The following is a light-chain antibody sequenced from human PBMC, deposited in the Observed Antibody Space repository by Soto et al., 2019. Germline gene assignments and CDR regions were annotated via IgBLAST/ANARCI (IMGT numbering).Light chain of an antibody. Sequence: EIVMTQSPATLYVPPGEKATLSCRASQSVSSKLAWYQHKPGQAPRLLIYDTSTRAAGIAARFTGSGSGTDFTLTISSLQSEDFAVYYCQQYNTWRSISFGQGTRLEIK. J-gene: IGKJ5*01. V-gene: IGKV3-15*01. CDR3: QQYNTWRSIS. CDR1: QSVSSK. CDR2: DTS.